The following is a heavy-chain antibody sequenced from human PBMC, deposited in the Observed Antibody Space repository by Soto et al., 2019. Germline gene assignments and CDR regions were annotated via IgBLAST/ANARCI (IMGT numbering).Heavy chain of an antibody. V-gene: IGHV4-30-2*01. CDR2: IYHSGYT. J-gene: IGHJ5*02. Sequence: QLQLQESGSGLVKPSQTLSLTCTVSGGSISSGGYSWNWIRQAPGKGLEWIGYIYHSGYTLYNPSLKGRFTISVDKSKSLFSLNLTSVSAADTAVYYCARDQLEGNWFDPWGQGTLVTVSS. CDR3: ARDQLEGNWFDP. D-gene: IGHD1-1*01. CDR1: GGSISSGGYS.